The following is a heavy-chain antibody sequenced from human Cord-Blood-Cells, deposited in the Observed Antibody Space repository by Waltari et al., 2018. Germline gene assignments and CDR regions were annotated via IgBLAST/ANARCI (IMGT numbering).Heavy chain of an antibody. Sequence: EVQLVESGGGLVQPGGARRLSCAASGVSFGSESMTWVRQAPGKGLEWVSYMSSSSSTIYYADSVKGRFTISRDNAKNSLYLQMNSLRDEDTAVYYCAREPELLSLGWGQGTLVTVSS. D-gene: IGHD1-26*01. CDR3: AREPELLSLG. CDR2: MSSSSSTI. J-gene: IGHJ4*02. CDR1: GVSFGSES. V-gene: IGHV3-48*02.